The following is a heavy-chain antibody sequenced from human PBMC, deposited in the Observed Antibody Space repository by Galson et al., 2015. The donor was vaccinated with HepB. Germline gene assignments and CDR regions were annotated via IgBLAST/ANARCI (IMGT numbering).Heavy chain of an antibody. J-gene: IGHJ4*02. CDR3: ARESMPGPWGDY. V-gene: IGHV1-18*01. D-gene: IGHD7-27*01. CDR1: GYTFSTYG. Sequence: SVKVSCKASGYTFSTYGISWVRQAPGQGLEWMGWISAKNGNTRYAQKLQDRVTMTTDTSTSTAYMELGSLRSDDTAMYYCARESMPGPWGDYWGQGTLVTASS. CDR2: ISAKNGNT.